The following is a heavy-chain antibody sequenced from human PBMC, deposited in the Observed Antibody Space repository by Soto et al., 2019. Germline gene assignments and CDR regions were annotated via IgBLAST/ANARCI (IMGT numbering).Heavy chain of an antibody. CDR1: GYTFTIYG. CDR2: ISPDNGNT. V-gene: IGHV1-18*01. Sequence: ASVKVSCKASGYTFTIYGINWVRQAPGQGLEWMGWISPDNGNTNYAQKLQGRVTMTTDTSTSTAYMELRSLRAEDTAVYYCARAYGYSSSWDWYYYYYGMDVWGQGTTVTVSS. J-gene: IGHJ6*02. D-gene: IGHD6-13*01. CDR3: ARAYGYSSSWDWYYYYYGMDV.